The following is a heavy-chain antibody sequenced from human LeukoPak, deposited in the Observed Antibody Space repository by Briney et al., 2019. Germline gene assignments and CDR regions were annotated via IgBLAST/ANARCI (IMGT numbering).Heavy chain of an antibody. Sequence: PGGSLRLSCVASGFPFRSYWMTWVRQAPGEGVEWVANIKQDGSKKSYVDSVKGRFTISRDNAKNSLYLQMNSLRAEDTAIYYCTRVGYIDEGIDYWGQGTLVTVSS. D-gene: IGHD5-24*01. CDR2: IKQDGSKK. J-gene: IGHJ4*02. V-gene: IGHV3-7*04. CDR3: TRVGYIDEGIDY. CDR1: GFPFRSYW.